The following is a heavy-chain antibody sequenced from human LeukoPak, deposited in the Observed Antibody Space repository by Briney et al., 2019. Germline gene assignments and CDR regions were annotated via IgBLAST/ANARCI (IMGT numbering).Heavy chain of an antibody. CDR1: GFTFSNAW. J-gene: IGHJ6*02. V-gene: IGHV3-74*01. CDR3: TRGSLIAGRLMDV. Sequence: GGSLRLSCAASGFTFSNAWMSWVRQAPGQGLEWVGRINSDGSSTTYADSVKGRFTISRDNAKNTLDLEMNSLRAEDTAVYYCTRGSLIAGRLMDVWGQGTTVTVSS. CDR2: INSDGSST. D-gene: IGHD6-6*01.